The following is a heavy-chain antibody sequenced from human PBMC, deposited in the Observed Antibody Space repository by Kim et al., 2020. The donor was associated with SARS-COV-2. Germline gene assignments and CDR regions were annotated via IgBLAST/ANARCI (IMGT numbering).Heavy chain of an antibody. CDR1: GFTFSSYW. Sequence: GGSLRLSCAGTGFTFSSYWMSGVRQAPGKGLEGLANIKQDGTEKYFVASVKGRFTISRDNAKNSLYLQMNSLRAEDTAVYYCARDRVAVAGAYYYYGMDVWGQGTTVTVSS. D-gene: IGHD6-19*01. CDR2: IKQDGTEK. J-gene: IGHJ6*02. CDR3: ARDRVAVAGAYYYYGMDV. V-gene: IGHV3-7*03.